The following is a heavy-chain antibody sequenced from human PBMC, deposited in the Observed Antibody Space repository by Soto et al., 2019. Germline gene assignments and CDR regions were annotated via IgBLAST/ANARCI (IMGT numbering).Heavy chain of an antibody. Sequence: ASVKVSCKASGGTFSSYAISWVRQAPGQGLEWMGGIIPIFGTANYAQKFQGRVTITADESTSTAYMELSSLRSEDTAVYYCAREGQLHGIAAAKADYYYGMDVWGQGTTVTVSS. CDR1: GGTFSSYA. J-gene: IGHJ6*02. CDR3: AREGQLHGIAAAKADYYYGMDV. CDR2: IIPIFGTA. V-gene: IGHV1-69*13. D-gene: IGHD6-13*01.